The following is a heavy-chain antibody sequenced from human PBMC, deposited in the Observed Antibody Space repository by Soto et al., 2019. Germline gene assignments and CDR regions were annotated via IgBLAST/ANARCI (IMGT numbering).Heavy chain of an antibody. V-gene: IGHV3-21*01. CDR1: GFSFSSYS. CDR3: ASPVACGGHCFFGREV. D-gene: IGHD2-21*02. CDR2: ISSSSSYI. Sequence: PWGSLRLSCAASGFSFSSYSMNWVRQAPGKGLEWVSSISSSSSYIYYADSVKGRLTISRDNAKNSLYLQMNSLRAEDTAVYYCASPVACGGHCFFGREVLGQGTTVTVS. J-gene: IGHJ6*02.